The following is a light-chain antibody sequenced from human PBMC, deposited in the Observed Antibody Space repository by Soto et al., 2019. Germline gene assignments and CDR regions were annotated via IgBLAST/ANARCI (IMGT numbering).Light chain of an antibody. J-gene: IGKJ4*01. Sequence: EVIMTQSPATLSVSPGARATLSCRASQYIASNLAWYRQKPGQAPRLLIYRASTRATGIPARISVSGSVTEFTLTISSLQSEDFAVYYCQQYNNWPPLTFGGGSKVESK. CDR3: QQYNNWPPLT. CDR1: QYIASN. CDR2: RAS. V-gene: IGKV3-15*01.